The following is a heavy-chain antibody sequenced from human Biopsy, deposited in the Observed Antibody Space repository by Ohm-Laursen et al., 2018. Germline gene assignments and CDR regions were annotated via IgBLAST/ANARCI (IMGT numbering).Heavy chain of an antibody. CDR2: ITLSGSYV. Sequence: GSLRLSCAASGFTFSNYNMNWVRQAPGRGLEWVSSITLSGSYVYYADSVKGRFTISRDNAKSSLFLQMNSLRAEDTAVYYCARDVEGFYSYAMDVWGQGTTVTVSS. V-gene: IGHV3-21*04. CDR1: GFTFSNYN. J-gene: IGHJ6*02. D-gene: IGHD5-24*01. CDR3: ARDVEGFYSYAMDV.